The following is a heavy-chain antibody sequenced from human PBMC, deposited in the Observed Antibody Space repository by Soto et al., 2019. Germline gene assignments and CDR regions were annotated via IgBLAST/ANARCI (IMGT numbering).Heavy chain of an antibody. CDR2: IKPDGSVT. CDR3: ARDLGGSHDY. V-gene: IGHV3-74*01. Sequence: WGSLRICCASSVFTFSSYWMHWVRQAPGKGLVWVSRIKPDGSVTTYADSVKGRFTISRDNAKNTLYLQMNTLRAEDTPVYYCARDLGGSHDYWGRGTLVTVSS. CDR1: VFTFSSYW. D-gene: IGHD3-16*01. J-gene: IGHJ4*02.